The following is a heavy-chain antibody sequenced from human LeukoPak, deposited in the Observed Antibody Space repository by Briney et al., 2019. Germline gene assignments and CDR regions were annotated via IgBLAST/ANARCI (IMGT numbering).Heavy chain of an antibody. CDR2: IYYSGST. V-gene: IGHV4-39*01. D-gene: IGHD6-19*01. CDR1: GGSISSSGYY. Sequence: SETLSLTCTVSGGSISSSGYYWGWIRQPPGKGLEWIGSIYYSGSTYYNPSLKSRVTISVDTSKNQFSLKLSSVTAADTAVYYCARQVPHSGWGGYYFDYWGQGTLVTVSS. J-gene: IGHJ4*02. CDR3: ARQVPHSGWGGYYFDY.